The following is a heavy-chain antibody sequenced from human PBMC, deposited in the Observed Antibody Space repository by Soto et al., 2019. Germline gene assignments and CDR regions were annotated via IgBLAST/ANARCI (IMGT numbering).Heavy chain of an antibody. CDR3: ARGLRRQLLNWFGP. CDR1: GGSISSYY. D-gene: IGHD2-2*01. CDR2: IYYIGST. V-gene: IGHV4-59*01. J-gene: IGHJ5*02. Sequence: PSETLSLTCTVSGGSISSYYWSWIRQPPGKGLEWIGYIYYIGSTNYNPSLKSRVTISVDTSKNQFSLRLSSVTAADTAVYYCARGLRRQLLNWFGPWGQGTLVTVSS.